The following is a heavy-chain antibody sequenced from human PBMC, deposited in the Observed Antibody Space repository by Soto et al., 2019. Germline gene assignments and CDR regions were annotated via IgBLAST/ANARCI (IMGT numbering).Heavy chain of an antibody. Sequence: EVQLVESGGGLVQPGGSLRLSCAASGFTFSSYWMHWVRQAPGKGLVWVSRINSDGSRTSYADSVKGRFTISRDNAKNTVYLQRNSLSAEDTAVYYCARIGTGYYYIDVWGKGTTVTVSS. CDR2: INSDGSRT. CDR1: GFTFSSYW. D-gene: IGHD1-1*01. J-gene: IGHJ6*03. V-gene: IGHV3-74*01. CDR3: ARIGTGYYYIDV.